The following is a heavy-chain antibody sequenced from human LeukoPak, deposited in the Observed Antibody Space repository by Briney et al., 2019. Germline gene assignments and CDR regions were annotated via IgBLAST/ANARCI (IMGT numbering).Heavy chain of an antibody. V-gene: IGHV1-2*02. CDR3: ARDPAQNYDILTGYYLGYYYGMDV. D-gene: IGHD3-9*01. Sequence: ASVKVSCKASGYTFTGYYMHWVRQAPGQGLEWMGWINPNSGGTNYAQKLQGRVTMTTDTSTSTAYMELRSLRSDDTAVYYCARDPAQNYDILTGYYLGYYYGMDVWGQGTTVTVSS. CDR1: GYTFTGYY. J-gene: IGHJ6*02. CDR2: INPNSGGT.